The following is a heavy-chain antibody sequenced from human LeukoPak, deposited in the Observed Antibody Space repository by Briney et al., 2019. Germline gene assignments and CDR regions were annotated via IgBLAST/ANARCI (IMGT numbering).Heavy chain of an antibody. CDR1: GFTFSSHW. V-gene: IGHV3-74*01. Sequence: GGSLRLSCAASGFTFSSHWMHWVRQAPGKGLVWVSRINADGSGTTYADSVKGRFTISRDNAKNSLYLQMNSLRVEDTALYYCAKSGQYCSGGSCQNWFDPWGQGTPVTVSS. D-gene: IGHD2-15*01. J-gene: IGHJ5*02. CDR2: INADGSGT. CDR3: AKSGQYCSGGSCQNWFDP.